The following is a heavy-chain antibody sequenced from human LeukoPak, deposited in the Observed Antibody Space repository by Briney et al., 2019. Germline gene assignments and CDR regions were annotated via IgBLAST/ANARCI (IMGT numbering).Heavy chain of an antibody. CDR2: IIPIFGTA. CDR3: ARAVREPHYYYYYMDV. Sequence: ASVKVSCKASGGTFSSYAISWVRQAPGQGLEWMGRIIPIFGTANYAQKFQGRVTITTDESTSTAYMELRSLRSDDTAVYYCARAVREPHYYYYYMDVWGKGTTVTVSS. CDR1: GGTFSSYA. J-gene: IGHJ6*03. V-gene: IGHV1-69*05. D-gene: IGHD3-10*02.